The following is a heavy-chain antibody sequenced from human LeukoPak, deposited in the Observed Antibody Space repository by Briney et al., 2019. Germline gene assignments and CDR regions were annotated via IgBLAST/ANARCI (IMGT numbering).Heavy chain of an antibody. J-gene: IGHJ6*03. Sequence: SETLSLTCAVYGGSFSGYYWSWIRQPPGKGLEWIGDINHSGSTNYNPSLKSRVTISVDTSKNQFPLKLSSVTAADTAVYYCARGYHSVAGTHFYYYYYYMDVWGKGTTVTVSS. CDR3: ARGYHSVAGTHFYYYYYYMDV. D-gene: IGHD6-19*01. CDR2: INHSGST. CDR1: GGSFSGYY. V-gene: IGHV4-34*01.